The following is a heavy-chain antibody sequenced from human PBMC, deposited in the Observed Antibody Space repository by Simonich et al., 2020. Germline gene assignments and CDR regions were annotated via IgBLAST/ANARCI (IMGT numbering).Heavy chain of an antibody. Sequence: EVQLVESGGGLVQPGGSLRLSCAASGFTFSSYWMSWVRQAPGKGLEWVDNKKQDGSEKYYVDSVKGRFTISRDNDKNSLYLQMNSLRAEDTAVYYCARDREVYGSGSYYNYWGQGTLVTVSS. CDR1: GFTFSSYW. CDR3: ARDREVYGSGSYYNY. CDR2: KKQDGSEK. V-gene: IGHV3-7*01. D-gene: IGHD3-10*01. J-gene: IGHJ4*02.